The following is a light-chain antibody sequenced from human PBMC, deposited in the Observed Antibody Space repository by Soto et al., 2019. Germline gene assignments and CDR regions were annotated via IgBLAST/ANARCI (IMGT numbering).Light chain of an antibody. CDR2: EGT. CDR3: CPCAHPDSLV. CDR1: TSDIGRTNL. Sequence: QSVLTQPASVSGSPGQSITISCTGSTSDIGRTNLVSWYQHHPGKAPKLLIYEGTKRPSGVSGRFSGSKSGNTASLTISGLQADDEADYHCCPCAHPDSLVFGGGTKLTVL. J-gene: IGLJ3*02. V-gene: IGLV2-23*01.